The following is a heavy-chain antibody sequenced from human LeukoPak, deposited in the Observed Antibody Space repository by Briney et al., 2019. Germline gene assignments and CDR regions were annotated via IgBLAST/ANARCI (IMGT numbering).Heavy chain of an antibody. CDR2: ISSSSSYI. V-gene: IGHV3-21*01. Sequence: GGSLRLSCAASGFTFSSYSMNWVRQAPGKGLEWVSSISSSSSYIYYADSVKGRFTISRDNAKNSLYLQMNSLRAEDTAVYYCARDSSSGCTITACYGGDFDLWGRGTLVTVSS. J-gene: IGHJ2*01. CDR1: GFTFSSYS. CDR3: ARDSSSGCTITACYGGDFDL. D-gene: IGHD2-2*01.